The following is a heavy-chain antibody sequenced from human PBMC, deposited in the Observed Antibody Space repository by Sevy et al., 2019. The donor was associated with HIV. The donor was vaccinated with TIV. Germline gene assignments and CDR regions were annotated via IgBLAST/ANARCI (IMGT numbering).Heavy chain of an antibody. CDR2: ISAYNGNT. Sequence: ASVKVSCKASGYTFTSYGISWVRQAPGQGLEWMGWISAYNGNTNYAQKLQGRVTMTTDTSTSTAYMELRSLRSDDTAVYYCARRGGDYDILTGYYYYYYMDVWGKWTTVTVFS. CDR3: ARRGGDYDILTGYYYYYYMDV. D-gene: IGHD3-9*01. CDR1: GYTFTSYG. J-gene: IGHJ6*03. V-gene: IGHV1-18*04.